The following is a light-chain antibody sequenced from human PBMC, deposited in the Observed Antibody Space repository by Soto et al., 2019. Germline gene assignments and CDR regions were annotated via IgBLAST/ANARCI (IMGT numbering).Light chain of an antibody. Sequence: LPQYPGTLSLSPGERASLSFRVSQSVSNSFLAWYQQKAGQSPRLLIYAASARATGIPDRFSGSGSGTDFTLTISRLEPEDFAVYYCQQYGSSPLTFGGGTKVDIK. CDR2: AAS. CDR3: QQYGSSPLT. J-gene: IGKJ4*01. V-gene: IGKV3-20*01. CDR1: QSVSNSF.